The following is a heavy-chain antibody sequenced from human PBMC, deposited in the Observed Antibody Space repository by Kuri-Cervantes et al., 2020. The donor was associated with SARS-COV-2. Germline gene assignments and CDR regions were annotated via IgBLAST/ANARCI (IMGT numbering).Heavy chain of an antibody. D-gene: IGHD6-19*01. J-gene: IGHJ6*03. V-gene: IGHV3-33*01. Sequence: GGSLRLSCAASGFTFSSYGMHWVRQAPGKGLEWVAVIWYDGVIKDYADSVKGRFTISRDNSKNTLYLQMNSLRDEDTSVYYCARARGIAVAGTRYYYYYMDVWGKGTTVTVSS. CDR1: GFTFSSYG. CDR3: ARARGIAVAGTRYYYYYMDV. CDR2: IWYDGVIK.